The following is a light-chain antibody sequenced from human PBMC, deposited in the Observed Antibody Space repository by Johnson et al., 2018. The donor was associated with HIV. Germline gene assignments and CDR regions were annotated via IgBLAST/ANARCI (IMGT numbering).Light chain of an antibody. V-gene: IGLV1-51*02. CDR2: ENN. J-gene: IGLJ1*01. CDR1: SSNIGNNY. Sequence: QSVLTQSPSVSAAPGQKVTISCSGSSSNIGNNYVSWYQQLPGTAPKLLIYENNKRPSGIPDRFSGSKSGTSATLGITGLQTGDEADYYCGTWDSSLGKVFGTGTKVTGL. CDR3: GTWDSSLGKV.